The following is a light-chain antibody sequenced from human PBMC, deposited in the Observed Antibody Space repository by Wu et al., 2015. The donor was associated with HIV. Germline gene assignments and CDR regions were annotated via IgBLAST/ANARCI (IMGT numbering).Light chain of an antibody. J-gene: IGKJ1*01. CDR2: DAS. CDR1: QDVGSD. Sequence: EIVLTQSPATLSVSPGESATLSCRASQDVGSDLAWYQQKPGQAPRLLIYDASTRATGIPARFSGSGSGTDFTLSISSLQSEDFAVYYCQQYNAWPPWTFGQGTKVEIK. CDR3: QQYNAWPPWT. V-gene: IGKV3-15*01.